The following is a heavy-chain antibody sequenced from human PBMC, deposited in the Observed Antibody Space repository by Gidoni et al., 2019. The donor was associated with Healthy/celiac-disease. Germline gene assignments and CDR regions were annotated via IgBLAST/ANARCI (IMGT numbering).Heavy chain of an antibody. CDR3: ARLLVTSGVFWFDP. CDR2: IYHSGST. D-gene: IGHD4-17*01. V-gene: IGHV4-38-2*01. Sequence: QVQLQESGPGLVKPSETLSLTCAVSGYSISSGYYWGWIRQPPGKGLEWIGSIYHSGSTYYNPSLKSRVTISVDTSKNQFSLKLSSVTAADTAVYYCARLLVTSGVFWFDPWGQGTLVNVSS. J-gene: IGHJ5*02. CDR1: GYSISSGYY.